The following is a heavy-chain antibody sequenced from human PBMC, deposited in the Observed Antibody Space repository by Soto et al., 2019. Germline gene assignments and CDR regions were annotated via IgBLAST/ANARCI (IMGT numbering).Heavy chain of an antibody. J-gene: IGHJ3*02. Sequence: QVQLVQSGVEVKKPGASVKVSCKASGYTFSRYGISWVRQAPGQGLEWIVCIRAYNVNKNYAQKFQDRVSMTKDASSSTAYMELWNLGSRDTAMYYCARSSAGWSLLRYCAFDKWGQGTMVTVSS. V-gene: IGHV1-18*01. D-gene: IGHD3-22*01. CDR2: IRAYNVNK. CDR3: ARSSAGWSLLRYCAFDK. CDR1: GYTFSRYG.